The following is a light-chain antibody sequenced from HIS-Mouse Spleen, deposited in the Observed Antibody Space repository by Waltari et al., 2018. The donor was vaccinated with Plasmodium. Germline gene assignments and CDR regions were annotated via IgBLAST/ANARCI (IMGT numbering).Light chain of an antibody. CDR2: QDS. Sequence: SYELTQPPSVSVSPGQTASITCSGDKLGYKYACWYQQKPGQSPVLVIYQDSKRPSGIPERFPGSNSGNTATLTISWTQAMDEADYYCQAWDSSTVVFGGGTKLTVL. V-gene: IGLV3-1*01. J-gene: IGLJ2*01. CDR1: KLGYKY. CDR3: QAWDSSTVV.